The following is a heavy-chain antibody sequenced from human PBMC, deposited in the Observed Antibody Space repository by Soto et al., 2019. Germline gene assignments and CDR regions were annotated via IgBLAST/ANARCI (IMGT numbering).Heavy chain of an antibody. CDR1: GYTFTNYA. D-gene: IGHD2-15*01. Sequence: QVQLVQSGAEVKKPGASVKISCKASGYTFTNYAMHWVRQAPGQRLEWLGWINAGTGNTKYSQKFQVRVTIARDTSASAAYMELSSLRSEDTAVYYCARATVASCSGGSCFDPANWFDPWGQGTLVTVSS. V-gene: IGHV1-3*01. CDR3: ARATVASCSGGSCFDPANWFDP. CDR2: INAGTGNT. J-gene: IGHJ5*02.